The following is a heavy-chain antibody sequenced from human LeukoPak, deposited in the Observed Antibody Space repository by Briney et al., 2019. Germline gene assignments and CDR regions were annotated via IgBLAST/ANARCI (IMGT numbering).Heavy chain of an antibody. CDR3: ARRQGYCSATSCYTRRFDY. Sequence: SETLSLTCAVSGASFSDYYWTWIRQPPGKALEWIGDVNHSGSTDYNPSLQSRVTISVATSKNQFSLRLTSAAAADTAVYYCARRQGYCSATSCYTRRFDYWGQGTLVTVPS. J-gene: IGHJ4*02. CDR1: GASFSDYY. D-gene: IGHD2-2*02. V-gene: IGHV4-34*01. CDR2: VNHSGST.